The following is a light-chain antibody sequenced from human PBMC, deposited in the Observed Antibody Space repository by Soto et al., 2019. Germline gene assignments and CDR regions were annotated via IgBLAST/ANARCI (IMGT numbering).Light chain of an antibody. V-gene: IGLV1-40*01. CDR2: GNT. J-gene: IGLJ1*01. CDR3: HSQDRSLNGYV. Sequence: QSVLAQPPSVSGAPGQRVTISCTGSNSNIGAGYDVHWYQQLPGTAPKLLIYGNTNRPSGVPDRFSGSRSGTSASLAITGLQADDEAEYYCHSQDRSLNGYVFGTGTKVTVL. CDR1: NSNIGAGYD.